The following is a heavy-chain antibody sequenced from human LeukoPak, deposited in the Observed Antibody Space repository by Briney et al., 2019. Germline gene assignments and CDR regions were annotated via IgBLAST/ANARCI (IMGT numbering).Heavy chain of an antibody. J-gene: IGHJ4*02. CDR3: ARQAVTTGWYFDY. CDR1: GYTFTSYF. CDR2: INPSTSGT. Sequence: ASVKVSCKASGYTFTSYFVHWVRQAPGQGLEWMGMINPSTSGTSYAQKFQGRVTVTRDTSTSTVYMDLSSLRSDDTAIYYCARQAVTTGWYFDYWGQGTLVAVSS. D-gene: IGHD4-17*01. V-gene: IGHV1-46*01.